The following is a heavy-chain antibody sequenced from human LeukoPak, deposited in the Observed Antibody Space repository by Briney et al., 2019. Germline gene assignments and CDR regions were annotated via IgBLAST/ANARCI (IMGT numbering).Heavy chain of an antibody. Sequence: ASVKVSCKASGYTFTSYGISWVRQAPGQGLEWMGWISAYNGNANYAQKLQGRVTMTTDTSTSTAYMELRSLRSVDTVVYYCARDLFPYYDFWSGDYWGQGTLVTVSS. V-gene: IGHV1-18*01. J-gene: IGHJ4*02. CDR2: ISAYNGNA. CDR1: GYTFTSYG. D-gene: IGHD3-3*01. CDR3: ARDLFPYYDFWSGDY.